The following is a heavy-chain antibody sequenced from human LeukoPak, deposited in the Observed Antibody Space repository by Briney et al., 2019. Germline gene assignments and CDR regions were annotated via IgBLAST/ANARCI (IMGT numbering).Heavy chain of an antibody. J-gene: IGHJ4*02. CDR1: GGSFSGYY. D-gene: IGHD3-3*01. CDR2: INHSGST. Sequence: PSETLSLTCAVYGGSFSGYYWSWIRQPPGKGLEWIGEINHSGSTNYNPSLKSRVTISVDTSKNQFSLKLSSVTAADTAVYYSARGRPSNDFWSGYYGAGTYFDYWGQGTLVTVSS. V-gene: IGHV4-34*01. CDR3: ARGRPSNDFWSGYYGAGTYFDY.